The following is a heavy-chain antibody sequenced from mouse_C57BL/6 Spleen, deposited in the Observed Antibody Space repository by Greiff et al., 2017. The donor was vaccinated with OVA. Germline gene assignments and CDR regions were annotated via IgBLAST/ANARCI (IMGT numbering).Heavy chain of an antibody. CDR1: GFTFSNYW. CDR2: IRLKSDNYAT. D-gene: IGHD2-2*01. J-gene: IGHJ2*01. CDR3: TGGGYDHY. V-gene: IGHV6-3*01. Sequence: EVMLVESGGGLVQPGGSMKLSCVASGFTFSNYWMNWVRQSPEKGLEWVAQIRLKSDNYATHYAESVKGRFTISRDDSKSSVYLQMNNLRAEDTGIYYCTGGGYDHYWGQGTTLTVSS.